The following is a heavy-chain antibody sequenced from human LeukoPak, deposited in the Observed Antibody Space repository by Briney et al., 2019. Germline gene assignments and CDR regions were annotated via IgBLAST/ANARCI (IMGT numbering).Heavy chain of an antibody. V-gene: IGHV3-30*04. Sequence: PGGSLRLSCAASGFTFSSYAMHWVRQAPGKGLEWVAVISYDGSNKYYADSVKGRFTISRDNSKNTLYLQMNSLRAEDTAVYYCARCLARRLFVVSVRDEYYYGMDVWGQGTTVTVSS. J-gene: IGHJ6*02. CDR3: ARCLARRLFVVSVRDEYYYGMDV. CDR1: GFTFSSYA. CDR2: ISYDGSNK. D-gene: IGHD3-10*02.